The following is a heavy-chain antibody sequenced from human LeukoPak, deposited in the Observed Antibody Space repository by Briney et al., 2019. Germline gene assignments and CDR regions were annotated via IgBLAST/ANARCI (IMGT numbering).Heavy chain of an antibody. J-gene: IGHJ4*02. D-gene: IGHD3-9*01. Sequence: GRSLRLSCAASGFTFSSYGMHWVRQAPGKGLEWVAVISYDGSNKYYADSVKGRFTISRDNSKNTLYLQMNSLSAEDTAIYYCAKWGDYDVLTGYYDSDYWGQGTLVTVS. V-gene: IGHV3-30*18. CDR3: AKWGDYDVLTGYYDSDY. CDR1: GFTFSSYG. CDR2: ISYDGSNK.